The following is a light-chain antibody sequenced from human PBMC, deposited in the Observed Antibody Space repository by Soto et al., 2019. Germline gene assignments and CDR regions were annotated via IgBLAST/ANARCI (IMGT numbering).Light chain of an antibody. CDR2: GAS. CDR3: QQYSNWPPFT. J-gene: IGKJ2*01. CDR1: QSVRNN. V-gene: IGKV3-15*01. Sequence: EIVMTQSPATLSVSPGERATLSCRASQSVRNNLAWYQQKPGQAPRLLIYGASTRATGIPARFSGSGSGTEFTLTISRLQSEDFTVYYCQQYSNWPPFTFGQGTKLEIK.